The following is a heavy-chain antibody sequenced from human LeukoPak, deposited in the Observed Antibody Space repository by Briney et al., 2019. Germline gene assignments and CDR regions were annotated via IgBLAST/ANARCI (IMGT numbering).Heavy chain of an antibody. Sequence: ASVKVSCKVSGYTLTELSIHWVRQAPGKGLEWMGSFDPEDGGTIYAQKFQGRVTMTEDTSTDTGNMELSSLISEDTAVYYCATAQAIFGVVKLGPADWGQGTLVTVSS. CDR3: ATAQAIFGVVKLGPAD. J-gene: IGHJ4*02. CDR2: FDPEDGGT. D-gene: IGHD3-3*01. V-gene: IGHV1-24*01. CDR1: GYTLTELS.